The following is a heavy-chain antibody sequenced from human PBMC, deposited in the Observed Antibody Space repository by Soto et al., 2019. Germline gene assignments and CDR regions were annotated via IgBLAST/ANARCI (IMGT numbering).Heavy chain of an antibody. D-gene: IGHD3-3*01. CDR3: TGRSWRDFFDY. V-gene: IGHV3-66*01. CDR2: IYRDGTT. Sequence: GGSLRLSCAASGFTVSDSYMSWVRQAPGKGLEWVSVIYRDGTTYYADSVKGRFTISRDDSMNTLFLQMNSLRAEDTFVYYCTGRSWRDFFDYWGQGTLVTVSS. CDR1: GFTVSDSY. J-gene: IGHJ4*02.